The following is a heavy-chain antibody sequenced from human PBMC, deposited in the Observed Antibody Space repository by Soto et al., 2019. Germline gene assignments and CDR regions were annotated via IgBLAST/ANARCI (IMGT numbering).Heavy chain of an antibody. CDR1: GFTFSSYS. CDR3: ARDSWGSGSYHHVSRYFDL. Sequence: EVQLVESGGGLVKPGGSLRLSCAASGFTFSSYSMNWVRQAPGKGLEWVSSISSSSSYIYYADSVKGRFTISRDNAKNSLYLKMNSLRAEDTAVYYCARDSWGSGSYHHVSRYFDLWGRGTLVTVSS. D-gene: IGHD3-10*01. J-gene: IGHJ2*01. V-gene: IGHV3-21*01. CDR2: ISSSSSYI.